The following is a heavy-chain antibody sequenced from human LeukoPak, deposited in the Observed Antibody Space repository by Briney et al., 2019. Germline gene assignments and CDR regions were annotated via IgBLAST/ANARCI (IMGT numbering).Heavy chain of an antibody. V-gene: IGHV1-2*02. CDR3: ARGGIVGAHSEYGYYYYYMDV. D-gene: IGHD1-26*01. CDR1: GYTFTGYY. CDR2: INPNSGGT. Sequence: ASVKVSCKASGYTFTGYYMHWVRQAPGQGLEWMGWINPNSGGTNYAQKFQGRVTMTRDTSISTAYMELSRLRSDDTAVYYCARGGIVGAHSEYGYYYYYMDVWGKGTTVTVSS. J-gene: IGHJ6*03.